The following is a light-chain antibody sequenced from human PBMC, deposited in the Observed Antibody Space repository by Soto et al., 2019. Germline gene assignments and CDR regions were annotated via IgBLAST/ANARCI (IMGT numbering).Light chain of an antibody. CDR1: QSVSSSN. CDR2: GTS. Sequence: ITLTQSPGTLSLSPGETATLSCRASQSVSSSNFAWYQQKPGQAPRLLISGTSNRATGIPDRFSGSGSGTDFTLTISGLEPEEFALYYCQQYGRSFTFGQGTRLEIK. CDR3: QQYGRSFT. V-gene: IGKV3-20*01. J-gene: IGKJ5*01.